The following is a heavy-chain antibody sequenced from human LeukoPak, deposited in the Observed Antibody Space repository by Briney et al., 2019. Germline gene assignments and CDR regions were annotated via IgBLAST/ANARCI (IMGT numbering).Heavy chain of an antibody. D-gene: IGHD2-2*01. V-gene: IGHV1-18*01. CDR1: GYTFTSYG. Sequence: ASVKVSCKASGYTFTSYGISWVRQAPGQGLEWMGWISAYNGNTNYAQKLQGRVTMTTDTSTSTAYMELRSLRSDDTAVYYCARDVVVPAAMMDDYFDHWGQGTLVTVSS. CDR3: ARDVVVPAAMMDDYFDH. CDR2: ISAYNGNT. J-gene: IGHJ4*02.